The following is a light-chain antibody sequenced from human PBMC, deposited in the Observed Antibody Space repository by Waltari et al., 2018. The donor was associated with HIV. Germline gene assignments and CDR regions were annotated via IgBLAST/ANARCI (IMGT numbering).Light chain of an antibody. CDR2: GAS. CDR1: QHVNTN. Sequence: EVVMTQSPAALSVSPGERAPPSCRASQHVNTNLAWYQQKSGHGPRLLTYGASTRATGIPARFSGSGSGTEFTLTISSLQSEDFAVYFCQQYDEWPPITFGQGTRLEIK. V-gene: IGKV3-15*01. CDR3: QQYDEWPPIT. J-gene: IGKJ5*01.